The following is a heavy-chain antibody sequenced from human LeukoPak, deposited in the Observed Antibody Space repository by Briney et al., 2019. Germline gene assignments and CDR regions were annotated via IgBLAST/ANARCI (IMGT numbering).Heavy chain of an antibody. CDR3: ARLLYCSSTSCHAGGHYYMDV. J-gene: IGHJ6*03. D-gene: IGHD2-2*01. CDR2: IYYSGST. V-gene: IGHV4-39*01. CDR1: GGPISSSNYY. Sequence: SETLSLTCTVSGGPISSSNYYWGWIRQPPGQGLVWIGSIYYSGSTYYTPSLKRRVTISVDTSKNQFSLKLSSVTAADTAVYYCARLLYCSSTSCHAGGHYYMDVWGKGTTVTVAS.